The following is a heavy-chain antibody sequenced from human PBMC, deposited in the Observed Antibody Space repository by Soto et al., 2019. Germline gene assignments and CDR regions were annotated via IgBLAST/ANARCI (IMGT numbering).Heavy chain of an antibody. CDR2: ISGSGDST. CDR1: GFTFSSCA. Sequence: GGSLRRSCAASGFTFSSCAMSWVRQAPGKGLEWVSGISGSGDSTYYADSVKGRFTISRDNSKNTLYLQMNSLRAEDTAVYYCAKGVPGIAVAGTGYFQHWGQGP. V-gene: IGHV3-23*01. D-gene: IGHD6-19*01. CDR3: AKGVPGIAVAGTGYFQH. J-gene: IGHJ1*01.